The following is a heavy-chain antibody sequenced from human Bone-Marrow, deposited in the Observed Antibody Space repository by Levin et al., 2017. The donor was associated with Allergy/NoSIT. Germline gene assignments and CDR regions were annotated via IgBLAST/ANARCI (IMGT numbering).Heavy chain of an antibody. CDR1: GFPFHDFS. CDR2: ITSDGRGS. D-gene: IGHD1-26*01. Sequence: QHGESLKISCAASGFPFHDFSMHWVRHVPGKGLEWVSLITSDGRGSYYADSVKGRFTVSRDNSKSSLFLQMNSLKTEDTAMYYCTKPGGRGSPLYYYHGMEVWGQGTTVTVSS. V-gene: IGHV3-43*01. CDR3: TKPGGRGSPLYYYHGMEV. J-gene: IGHJ6*02.